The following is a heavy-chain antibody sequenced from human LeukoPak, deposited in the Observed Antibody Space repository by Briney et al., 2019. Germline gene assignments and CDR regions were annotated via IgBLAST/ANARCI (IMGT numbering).Heavy chain of an antibody. J-gene: IGHJ6*03. CDR1: GFTFSSYW. V-gene: IGHV3-7*01. CDR3: ARVGTPYSSSWYGYYYMDV. D-gene: IGHD6-13*01. Sequence: GGSLRLSCAASGFTFSSYWMSWVRQAPGKGLEWVANIKQDGSEKYYVDSVKSRFTISRDNAKNSLYLQMNSLRAEDTAVYYCARVGTPYSSSWYGYYYMDVWAKGPRSPSP. CDR2: IKQDGSEK.